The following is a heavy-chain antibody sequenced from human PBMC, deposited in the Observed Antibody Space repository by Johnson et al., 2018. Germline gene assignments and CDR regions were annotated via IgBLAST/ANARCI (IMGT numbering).Heavy chain of an antibody. CDR2: VYYSGST. CDR3: ATTLTSYFDTSGHEVRRYSFHI. V-gene: IGHV4-59*08. CDR1: GGSISSYY. D-gene: IGHD3-22*01. J-gene: IGHJ3*02. Sequence: QVQLVQSGPGLVKXSETLSLICTVSGGSISSYYWSWIRQPPGKRPEWIGYVYYSGSTNYNPSLKSRVTLSVDTSTHQLSLTLNSVTAADTAVYYCATTLTSYFDTSGHEVRRYSFHIWGQGTMVTVSS.